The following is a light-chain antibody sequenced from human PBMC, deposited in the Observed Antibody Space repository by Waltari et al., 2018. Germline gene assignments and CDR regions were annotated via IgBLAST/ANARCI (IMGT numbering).Light chain of an antibody. CDR1: QRISSY. V-gene: IGKV1-39*01. J-gene: IGKJ2*01. Sequence: DIQMTQSPSSLSASVGDRVTITCRASQRISSYLNWYQQKPGKAPKLLIYAASSLLSGVPSRFSGSGSGTDFTLTISSLQPEDFATYYCQQSYSTPYTFGQGTKLEIK. CDR3: QQSYSTPYT. CDR2: AAS.